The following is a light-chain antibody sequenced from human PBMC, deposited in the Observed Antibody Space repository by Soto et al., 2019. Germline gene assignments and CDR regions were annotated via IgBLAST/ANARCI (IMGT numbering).Light chain of an antibody. J-gene: IGKJ1*01. CDR1: QSLVYNDGNTY. CDR2: EVS. CDR3: RQVTHWVRT. V-gene: IGKV2D-30*01. Sequence: DDVMPQSPLSLPVTLGQPASISCRSSQSLVYNDGNTYLDWFQQRPGQSPRRLIYEVSTWDSGVPGRFSGSGSGTDFTLNISRMEAEDFGVDYCRQVTHWVRTFGHGTKVEIK.